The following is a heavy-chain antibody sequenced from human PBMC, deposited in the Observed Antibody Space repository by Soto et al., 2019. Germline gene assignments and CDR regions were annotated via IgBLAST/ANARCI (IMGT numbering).Heavy chain of an antibody. CDR1: GYPFTGYY. CDR2: INPSGGGT. Sequence: VKVSCKASGYPFTGYYIHWIRQAPGQGLEWMGIINPSGGGTTFAQKFQGRVTMTRDTSTRTVYMELATLRSEDTAVYYCARDSPFEGYTLDDIWGQGTMVIVSS. D-gene: IGHD5-12*01. V-gene: IGHV1-46*03. J-gene: IGHJ3*02. CDR3: ARDSPFEGYTLDDI.